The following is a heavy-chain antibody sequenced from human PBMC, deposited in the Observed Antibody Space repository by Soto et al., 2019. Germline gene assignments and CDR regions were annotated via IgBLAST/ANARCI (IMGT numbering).Heavy chain of an antibody. CDR1: GASINSNW. J-gene: IGHJ4*02. CDR3: ARHVGVSGTRGFDF. Sequence: QVQLQESGPGLVEPSGTLSLTCAVSGASINSNWWSWVRQPPGKGLEWIGEIYNTGRTNYNPSLQSRVAISLDRSTNQFSLSLSSVTAADTAIYYCARHVGVSGTRGFDFWGQGILVPVSS. CDR2: IYNTGRT. D-gene: IGHD6-19*01. V-gene: IGHV4-4*02.